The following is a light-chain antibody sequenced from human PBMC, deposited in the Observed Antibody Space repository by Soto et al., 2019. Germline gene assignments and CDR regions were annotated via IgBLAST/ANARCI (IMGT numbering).Light chain of an antibody. J-gene: IGKJ1*01. CDR3: QQYYSYPRT. CDR1: QGISNF. V-gene: IGKV1-9*01. CDR2: ATS. Sequence: DIQLTQSPSFLSASAGDRVTITWRASQGISNFLAWYQQKPGRAPKLLIYATSTLQSGVPSRFSGSGSGTDFTLTISCLQSEDFATYYCQQYYSYPRTFGQGTKVDIK.